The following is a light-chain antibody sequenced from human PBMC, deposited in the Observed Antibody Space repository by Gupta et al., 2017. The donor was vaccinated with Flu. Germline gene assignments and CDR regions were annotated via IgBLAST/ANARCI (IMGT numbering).Light chain of an antibody. CDR3: KQSFTVPWT. CDR2: GAS. Sequence: DIQLTQSPSSLSASVGDRVTITCRSSQSSCTYLNWYQPTPGKSPKLLVYGASNLQPGVPSAFSGSGSGTDFTLKITNLHPDDVGTYYCKQSFTVPWTFGQGTRV. CDR1: QSSCTY. V-gene: IGKV1-39*01. J-gene: IGKJ1*01.